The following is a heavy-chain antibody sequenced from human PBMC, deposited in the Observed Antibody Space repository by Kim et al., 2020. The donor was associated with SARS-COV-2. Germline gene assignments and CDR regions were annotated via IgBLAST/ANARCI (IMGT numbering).Heavy chain of an antibody. V-gene: IGHV1-2*02. D-gene: IGHD3-9*01. J-gene: IGHJ4*02. Sequence: TTYAPKFQGRVTMTRNTSIITAYMELSRLRSDDTAVYYCARGILTGYCDYWGQGTLVTVSS. CDR2: T. CDR3: ARGILTGYCDY.